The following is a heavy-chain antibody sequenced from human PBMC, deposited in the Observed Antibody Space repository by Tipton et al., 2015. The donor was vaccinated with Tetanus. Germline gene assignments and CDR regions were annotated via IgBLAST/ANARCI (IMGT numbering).Heavy chain of an antibody. V-gene: IGHV3-23*01. J-gene: IGHJ6*02. CDR1: GFTFSNYA. D-gene: IGHD1-26*01. CDR2: ISASGRNT. CDR3: ARGRYDALWEGDLLYYHQYGMDV. Sequence: SLRLSCAASGFTFSNYAMIWVRQAPGKGLEWVSAISASGRNTYYADSVKGRFTSSRDNSKNIHYLEMSSLRAEDTAVYYCARGRYDALWEGDLLYYHQYGMDVWGQGTTVNVSS.